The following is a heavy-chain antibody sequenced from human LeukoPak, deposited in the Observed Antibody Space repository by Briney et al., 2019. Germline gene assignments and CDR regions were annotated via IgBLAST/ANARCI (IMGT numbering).Heavy chain of an antibody. J-gene: IGHJ6*03. D-gene: IGHD3-10*01. V-gene: IGHV4-59*01. Sequence: SETLSLTCTVSGGSISSYYWSWIRQPPGQGLEWIGYIYYSGSTNYNPSLKSRVTISVDTSKNQFSLKLSSVTAADTAVYYCARGFGEFYYYYMDVWGKGTTVTVSS. CDR3: ARGFGEFYYYYMDV. CDR1: GGSISSYY. CDR2: IYYSGST.